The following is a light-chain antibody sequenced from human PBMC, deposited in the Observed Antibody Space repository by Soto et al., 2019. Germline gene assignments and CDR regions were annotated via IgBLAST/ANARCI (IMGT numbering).Light chain of an antibody. CDR2: DVT. Sequence: QSALTQPRSVSGSPGQSVTISCTGTSSDVGVYNYVSWYQQHPGKAPKLMIYDVTKRPSGVPDRFSGSKSANTASLTISGLQAEDEADYYCCSYAGSYTFVFGTGNKV. V-gene: IGLV2-11*01. CDR3: CSYAGSYTFV. CDR1: SSDVGVYNY. J-gene: IGLJ1*01.